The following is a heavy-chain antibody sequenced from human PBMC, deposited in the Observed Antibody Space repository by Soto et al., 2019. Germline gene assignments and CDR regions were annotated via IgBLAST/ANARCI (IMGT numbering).Heavy chain of an antibody. CDR1: GGSFSGYY. J-gene: IGHJ4*02. CDR2: INHSGST. Sequence: SETLSLTCAVYGGSFSGYYWSWIRQPPGKGLEWIGEINHSGSTNYNPSLKSRVTILVDTSKNQFSLKLSSVTAADTAVYYCARGRLVFLFTPARYYFDYWGQGTLVTV. V-gene: IGHV4-34*01. CDR3: ARGRLVFLFTPARYYFDY. D-gene: IGHD2-15*01.